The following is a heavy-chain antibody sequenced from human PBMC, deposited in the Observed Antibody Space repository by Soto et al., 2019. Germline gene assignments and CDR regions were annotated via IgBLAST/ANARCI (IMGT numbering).Heavy chain of an antibody. CDR3: ARTPDLAAEHLGRVYNWFDP. V-gene: IGHV2-5*02. CDR2: IYWDDDK. J-gene: IGHJ5*02. Sequence: QITLKESGPTLVKPTQTLTLTCTFSGFSLSTSGVGVGWIRQPPGKALEWLGLIYWDDDKRYSPSLKSRLTITKDTSKNQVVLTMTNMDPVDTATYYCARTPDLAAEHLGRVYNWFDPWGQGTLVTVSS. D-gene: IGHD6-13*01. CDR1: GFSLSTSGVG.